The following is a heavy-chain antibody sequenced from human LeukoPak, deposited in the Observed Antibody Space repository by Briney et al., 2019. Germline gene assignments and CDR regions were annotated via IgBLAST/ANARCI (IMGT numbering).Heavy chain of an antibody. D-gene: IGHD3-10*01. CDR3: AKDLSGVTMVRGVIIRGCDY. CDR1: GFTFSSYA. J-gene: IGHJ4*02. V-gene: IGHV3-23*01. CDR2: ISGSGGST. Sequence: GGSLRLSCAASGFTFSSYAMSWVRQAPGKGLEGVSAISGSGGSTYYADSVKGRFTISRDNSKNTLYLQMNSLRAEDTAVYYCAKDLSGVTMVRGVIIRGCDYWGQGTLVTVSS.